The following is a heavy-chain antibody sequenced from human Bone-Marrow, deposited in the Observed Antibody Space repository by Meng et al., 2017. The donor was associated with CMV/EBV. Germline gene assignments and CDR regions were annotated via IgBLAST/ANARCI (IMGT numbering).Heavy chain of an antibody. V-gene: IGHV1-2*02. CDR1: GYTFTGYY. CDR3: ARDNWNDIDD. D-gene: IGHD1-1*01. CDR2: INPNSGGT. J-gene: IGHJ4*02. Sequence: ASVKVSCKASGYTFTGYYMHWVRQAPGQGLEWMGWINPNSGGTNYAQKFQGRVTMTRDTSISTAHMELSRLRSDDTAVDYCARDNWNDIDDWGQGTLVTVSS.